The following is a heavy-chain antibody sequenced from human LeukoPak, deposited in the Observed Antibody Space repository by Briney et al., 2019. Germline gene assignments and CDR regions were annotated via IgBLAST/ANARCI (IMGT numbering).Heavy chain of an antibody. J-gene: IGHJ4*02. CDR1: GGTFSSYA. Sequence: SVKVSCKASGGTFSSYAISWVRQAPGQGLEWMGGIIPIFGTANYAQKFQGRVTITADESTSTAYMELSSLRSEDTAVYYCARRNQEATPFDYWGQGTLVTVSS. D-gene: IGHD2-15*01. CDR3: ARRNQEATPFDY. CDR2: IIPIFGTA. V-gene: IGHV1-69*01.